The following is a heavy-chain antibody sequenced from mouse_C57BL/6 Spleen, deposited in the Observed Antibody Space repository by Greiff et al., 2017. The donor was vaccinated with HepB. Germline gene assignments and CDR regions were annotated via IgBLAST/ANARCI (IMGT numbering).Heavy chain of an antibody. V-gene: IGHV1-39*01. CDR3: ARARAYDYYAMDY. Sequence: SGPELVKPGASVKISCKASGYSFTDYYMNWVKQSNGKSLEWIGVINPNYGTTSYNQKFKGKATLTVDQSSSTAYMQHNSLTSEDSAVYYGARARAYDYYAMDYWGQGTSVTVSS. D-gene: IGHD6-5*01. CDR2: INPNYGTT. J-gene: IGHJ4*01. CDR1: GYSFTDYY.